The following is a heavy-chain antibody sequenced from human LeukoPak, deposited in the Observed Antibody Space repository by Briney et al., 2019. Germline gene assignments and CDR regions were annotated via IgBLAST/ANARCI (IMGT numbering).Heavy chain of an antibody. D-gene: IGHD3-22*01. V-gene: IGHV3-30*03. Sequence: PGGSLRLSCAASGFTFSSYGMHWVRQAPGKGLEWVAVISYDGSNKYYADSVKGRFTISRDNSKNTLYLQMNSLRAEDTAVYYCATGYDSSGYYSTFFQHWGQGTLVTVPS. CDR1: GFTFSSYG. CDR3: ATGYDSSGYYSTFFQH. CDR2: ISYDGSNK. J-gene: IGHJ1*01.